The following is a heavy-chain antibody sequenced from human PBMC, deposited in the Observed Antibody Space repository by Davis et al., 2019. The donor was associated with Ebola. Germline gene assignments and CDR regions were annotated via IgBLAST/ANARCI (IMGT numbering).Heavy chain of an antibody. CDR2: INPNSGGT. J-gene: IGHJ5*02. CDR1: GYTFTGYY. D-gene: IGHD4-23*01. V-gene: IGHV1-2*04. CDR3: ARDTTTVVTGWFDP. Sequence: ASVKVSCKASGYTFTGYYMHWVRQAPGQGLEWMGWINPNSGGTNYAQKFQGWVTMTRDTSISTAYMELSGLRSDDTAVYYCARDTTTVVTGWFDPWGQGTLVTVSS.